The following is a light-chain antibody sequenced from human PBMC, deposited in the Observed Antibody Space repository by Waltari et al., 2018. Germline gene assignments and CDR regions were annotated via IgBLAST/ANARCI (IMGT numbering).Light chain of an antibody. CDR1: DSDVGAYDF. V-gene: IGLV2-14*01. Sequence: QSALTQPASVSGSPGQSITISCSGTDSDVGAYDFVSWYQQHPGKYPHLIIYEVSNRPSGISNRFAASKSGNTASLTIAGLQAEDEADYYCSSYTTSSAPGVFGTGTRVTVL. CDR3: SSYTTSSAPGV. J-gene: IGLJ1*01. CDR2: EVS.